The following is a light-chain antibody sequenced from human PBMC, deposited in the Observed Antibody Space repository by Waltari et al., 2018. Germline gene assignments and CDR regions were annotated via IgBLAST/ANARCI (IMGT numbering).Light chain of an antibody. Sequence: QTVVTQEPSLSVSPGGTVTLTCALSSGSLSTTSYATWYQPTPGQAPPTLVYKANARSSGVPERFSGSILGNTAALTIPGAQADDESDYYCALYMGSGIWVFGGGTRLTVL. CDR3: ALYMGSGIWV. CDR2: KAN. CDR1: SGSLSTTSY. J-gene: IGLJ3*02. V-gene: IGLV8-61*01.